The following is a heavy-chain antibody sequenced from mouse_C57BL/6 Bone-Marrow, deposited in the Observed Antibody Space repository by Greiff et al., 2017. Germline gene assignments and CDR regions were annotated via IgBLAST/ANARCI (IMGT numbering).Heavy chain of an antibody. D-gene: IGHD1-1*01. CDR2: IFPGSGST. CDR1: GYTFTSYW. V-gene: IGHV1-55*01. Sequence: QVQLQQPGAELVKPGASVKMSCKASGYTFTSYWITWVKQRPGQGLEWIGDIFPGSGSTTYNEKFKSKATLTVDTSSSTAYMQLSSLTSEDSAVYYCDTTVVVPHWYFDVWGTGTTVTVSS. CDR3: DTTVVVPHWYFDV. J-gene: IGHJ1*03.